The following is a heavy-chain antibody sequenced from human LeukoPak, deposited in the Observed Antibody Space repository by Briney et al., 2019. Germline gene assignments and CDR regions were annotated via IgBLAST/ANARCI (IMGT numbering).Heavy chain of an antibody. V-gene: IGHV1-46*01. D-gene: IGHD3-22*01. Sequence: ASVKVSCKASGYTFTSYDINWVRQATGQGLEWMGIINPSGGSTSYAQKFQGRVTMTRDTSTSTVYMELSSLRSEDTAVYYCARDGYDSSGYYYYWGQGTLVTVSS. CDR3: ARDGYDSSGYYYY. CDR2: INPSGGST. J-gene: IGHJ4*02. CDR1: GYTFTSYD.